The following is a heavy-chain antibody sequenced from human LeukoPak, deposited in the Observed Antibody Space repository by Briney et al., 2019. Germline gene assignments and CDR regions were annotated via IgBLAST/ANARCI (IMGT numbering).Heavy chain of an antibody. CDR3: ARFSVQNYGVGPDY. CDR2: IFPGGSES. D-gene: IGHD4-17*01. V-gene: IGHV5-51*01. CDR1: GYTFTSYR. J-gene: IGHJ4*02. Sequence: LGESLKISCEGSGYTFTSYRIGWVRQVPGKGLEWMGVIFPGGSESRYSPSFQGQVTFSADKSIGTAYLQWNSLEASDTAIYYCARFSVQNYGVGPDYWGQGTQVTVSS.